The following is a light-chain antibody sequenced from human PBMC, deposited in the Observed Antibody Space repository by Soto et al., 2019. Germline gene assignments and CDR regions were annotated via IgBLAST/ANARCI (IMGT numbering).Light chain of an antibody. Sequence: QSALTQPPSASGSPGQSVTISCTGTSSDVGAYDYVSWYQQHPGKAPKLMIYEINKRPSGVPDRFSGSKSGNTASLTVSGLQAEDEADYYCRSFAGSNNFPYVFGTGTKLTVL. CDR1: SSDVGAYDY. J-gene: IGLJ1*01. V-gene: IGLV2-8*01. CDR3: RSFAGSNNFPYV. CDR2: EIN.